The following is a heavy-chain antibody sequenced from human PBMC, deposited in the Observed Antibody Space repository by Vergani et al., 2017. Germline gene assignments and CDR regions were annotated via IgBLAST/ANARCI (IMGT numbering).Heavy chain of an antibody. J-gene: IGHJ5*02. CDR2: IYYSGST. CDR3: ARHSTVEWLVKLGWVDP. Sequence: QLQLQESGPGLVKPSATLSLICSVPGASIRSSNHYWGWIRQPPGKGLEWIASIYYSGSTYYNPSLKSRVTISVDTSKNQFSSKLRSVTDADTAVYFCARHSTVEWLVKLGWVDPWGQGILVTVSS. D-gene: IGHD6-19*01. CDR1: GASIRSSNHY. V-gene: IGHV4-39*01.